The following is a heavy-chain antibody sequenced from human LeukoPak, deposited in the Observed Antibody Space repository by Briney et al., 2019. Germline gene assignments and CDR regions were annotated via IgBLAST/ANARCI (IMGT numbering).Heavy chain of an antibody. V-gene: IGHV1-69*13. J-gene: IGHJ3*02. CDR3: ARVSSGSYTEDYAFDI. CDR2: IIPIFGTA. CDR1: GGTFSSYA. Sequence: SVKVSCKASGGTFSSYAISWVRQAPGQGLEWMGGIIPIFGTANYAQKFQGRVTITADESTSTAYMELSSLRSEDTAVYYCARVSSGSYTEDYAFDIWGQGTMVTVSS. D-gene: IGHD1-26*01.